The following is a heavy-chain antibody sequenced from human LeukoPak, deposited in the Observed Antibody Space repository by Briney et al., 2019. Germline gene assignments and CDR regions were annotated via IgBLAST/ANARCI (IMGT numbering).Heavy chain of an antibody. CDR3: ARDSDVPFDY. D-gene: IGHD3-16*01. CDR1: GFTFSSYG. CDR2: IRYDGSNK. Sequence: GGSLRLSCAASGFTFSSYGMHWVRQAPGKGLEWVAFIRYDGSNKYYADSVKGRFTISRDNSKNTLYLQMNSLRAEDTAVYYWARDSDVPFDYWGQGTLVTVSS. J-gene: IGHJ4*02. V-gene: IGHV3-30*02.